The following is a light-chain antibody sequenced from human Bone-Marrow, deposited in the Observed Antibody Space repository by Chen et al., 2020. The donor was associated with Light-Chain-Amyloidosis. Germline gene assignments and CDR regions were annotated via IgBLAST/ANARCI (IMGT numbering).Light chain of an antibody. Sequence: SYVLIQSSSVSVAPGQRATIACGGNNIGATSVHWYQQPPGQAPLLVVYDDSDRPSGIPERLSGSNSGNTATLTISRVEAGDEADYYCQVWDRSSDRPVFGGGTKLTVL. CDR3: QVWDRSSDRPV. V-gene: IGLV3-21*02. CDR2: DDS. CDR1: NIGATS. J-gene: IGLJ3*02.